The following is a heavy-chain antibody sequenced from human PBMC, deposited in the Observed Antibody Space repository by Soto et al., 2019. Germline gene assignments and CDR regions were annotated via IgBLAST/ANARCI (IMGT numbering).Heavy chain of an antibody. D-gene: IGHD3-9*01. V-gene: IGHV3-7*03. CDR1: GFTFSSYW. CDR3: ARDRAYYDILTGYQTDPSLFDY. Sequence: GGSLRLSCAASGFTFSSYWMSWVRQAPGKGLEWVANIKQDGSEKYYVDSVKGRFTISRDNAKNSLYLQMNSLRAEDTAVYYCARDRAYYDILTGYQTDPSLFDYWGQGTLVTVSS. CDR2: IKQDGSEK. J-gene: IGHJ4*02.